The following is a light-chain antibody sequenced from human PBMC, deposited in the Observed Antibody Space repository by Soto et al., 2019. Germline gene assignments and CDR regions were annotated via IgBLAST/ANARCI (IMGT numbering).Light chain of an antibody. CDR2: KAS. CDR3: QQYKSYSPYT. Sequence: DIQMTQSPSTLSASVGDRVTITCRASEYVSIWLAWYQQKPGKAPQLLIYKASSLQSGVPSRFSGSGSETEITLTISSLQPDDYATYYCQQYKSYSPYTFGQGTKLEIK. CDR1: EYVSIW. J-gene: IGKJ2*01. V-gene: IGKV1-5*03.